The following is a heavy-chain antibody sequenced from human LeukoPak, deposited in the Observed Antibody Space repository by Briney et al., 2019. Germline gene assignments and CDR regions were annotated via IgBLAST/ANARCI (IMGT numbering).Heavy chain of an antibody. CDR1: GGTFSSYA. CDR3: ASSFVEYSSSWYYFDY. CDR2: IIPILGIA. Sequence: GSSVKVSCKASGGTFSSYAISWVRQAPGQGLEWMGRIIPILGIANYAQKFQGRVTITADKSTSTAYMEPSSLRSEDTAVYYCASSFVEYSSSWYYFDYWGQGTLVTVSS. V-gene: IGHV1-69*04. J-gene: IGHJ4*02. D-gene: IGHD6-13*01.